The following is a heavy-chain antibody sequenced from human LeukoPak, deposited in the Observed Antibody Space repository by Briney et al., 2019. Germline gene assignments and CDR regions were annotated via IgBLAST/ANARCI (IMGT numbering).Heavy chain of an antibody. CDR2: ISSSSSYI. CDR1: GFTFSSYA. J-gene: IGHJ2*01. V-gene: IGHV3-21*01. Sequence: GGSLRLSCAASGFTFSSYAMSWVRQAPGKGLEWVSSISSSSSYIYYADSVKGRFTISRDNAKNSLYLQMNSLRAEDTAVYYCARTIAAAENWYFDLWGRGTLVTVSS. D-gene: IGHD6-13*01. CDR3: ARTIAAAENWYFDL.